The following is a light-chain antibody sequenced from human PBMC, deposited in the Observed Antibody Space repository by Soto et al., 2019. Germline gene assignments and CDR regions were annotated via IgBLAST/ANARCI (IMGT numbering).Light chain of an antibody. J-gene: IGKJ4*01. CDR3: QQRSNWPPL. CDR1: QSVSSY. Sequence: PGERATLSCRASQSVSSYIAWYQQKPGQSPRLLIYDASNRATGIPARFSGSGSGTDFTLTISSLEPEDFAVYYCQQRSNWPPLFGGGTKVEIK. V-gene: IGKV3-11*01. CDR2: DAS.